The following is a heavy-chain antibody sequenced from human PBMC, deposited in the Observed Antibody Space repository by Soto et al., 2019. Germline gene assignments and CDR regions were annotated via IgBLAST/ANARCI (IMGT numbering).Heavy chain of an antibody. J-gene: IGHJ3*02. Sequence: SETLSLTCTVSGGSMTNYYWSWIRQPPGKGLEWIGYIYYRGNTKYNPSLKSRVTISVDTSKKQFSLKLSSVTAADTAVYFCARDRYFYDSSGSPTGAFDIWGQGTMVTVSS. CDR3: ARDRYFYDSSGSPTGAFDI. CDR1: GGSMTNYY. CDR2: IYYRGNT. V-gene: IGHV4-59*01. D-gene: IGHD3-22*01.